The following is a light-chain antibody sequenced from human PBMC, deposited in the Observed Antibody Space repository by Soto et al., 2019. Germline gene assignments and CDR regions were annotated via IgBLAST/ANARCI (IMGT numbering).Light chain of an antibody. J-gene: IGKJ5*01. CDR3: QQRSNWPPIT. V-gene: IGKV3-11*01. CDR2: DAS. CDR1: QSVSSY. Sequence: EIMLTQSPVTLSLSPGERATLSCRASQSVSSYLAWYQQKPGQAPRLLIYDASNRATGIPARFSGSGSGTDFTLTIDNLEPEYFAVYYCQQRSNWPPITFGQGTRLEIK.